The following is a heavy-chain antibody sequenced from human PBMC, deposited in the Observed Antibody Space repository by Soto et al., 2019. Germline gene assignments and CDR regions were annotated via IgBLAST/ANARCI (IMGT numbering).Heavy chain of an antibody. CDR3: ARIGALDWIDDY. J-gene: IGHJ4*02. Sequence: QVQLVQSGAEVKKPGSSVKVSCKASGGTFRSYVTSWVRQAPGQGLEWLGGIIPMYGTTYYAQTFQGRVTIGADESTSTAFMELSSRRAEDTAVYYCARIGALDWIDDYWGQGTLVTVSS. D-gene: IGHD1-1*01. CDR2: IIPMYGTT. V-gene: IGHV1-69*12. CDR1: GGTFRSYV.